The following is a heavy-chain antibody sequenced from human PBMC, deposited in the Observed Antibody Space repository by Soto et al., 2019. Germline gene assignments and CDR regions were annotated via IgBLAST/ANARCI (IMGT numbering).Heavy chain of an antibody. D-gene: IGHD3-22*01. CDR1: GFTFSSYG. CDR2: ISYDGSNK. CDR3: AKDLLRGYYDTFIDY. Sequence: VGSLRLSCAASGFTFSSYGMHWVRQAPGKGLEWVAVISYDGSNKYYADSVKGRFTISRDNSKNTLYLQMNSLRAEDTAVYYCAKDLLRGYYDTFIDYWGQGTLVTVSS. V-gene: IGHV3-30*18. J-gene: IGHJ4*02.